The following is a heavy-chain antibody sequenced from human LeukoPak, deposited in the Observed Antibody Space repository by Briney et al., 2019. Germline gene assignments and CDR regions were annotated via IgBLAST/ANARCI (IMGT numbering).Heavy chain of an antibody. V-gene: IGHV4-59*01. D-gene: IGHD4-17*01. J-gene: IGHJ4*02. CDR1: GGSMSSFY. CDR2: IYYSGSTSGST. CDR3: ARHQPYGDYYFDY. Sequence: SETLSLTCTVSGGSMSSFYWSWIRQPPGKGLEWIGYIYYSGSTSGSTNYNPSLKSRVSISVDTSKNQFSLKLSSVTAADTAVYYCARHQPYGDYYFDYWGQGTLVTVSS.